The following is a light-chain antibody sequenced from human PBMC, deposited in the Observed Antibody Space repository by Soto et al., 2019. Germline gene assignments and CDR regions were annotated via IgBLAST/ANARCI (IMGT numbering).Light chain of an antibody. V-gene: IGLV2-14*01. CDR2: EVR. CDR1: SSDVGAYNY. CDR3: ISYTSGSTWV. Sequence: QSVLTQPASVSGSPGQSITISCTGTSSDVGAYNYVSWYQQHPGKAPKLVIYEVRNRPSGVSDRFSGSRSGNTASLTISGLQAEDESDYYCISYTSGSTWVFGGGTKLTVL. J-gene: IGLJ3*02.